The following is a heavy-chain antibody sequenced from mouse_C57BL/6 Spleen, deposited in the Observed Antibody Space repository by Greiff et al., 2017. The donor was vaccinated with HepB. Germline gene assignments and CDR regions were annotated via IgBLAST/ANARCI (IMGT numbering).Heavy chain of an antibody. CDR2: ISYSGSA. J-gene: IGHJ1*03. CDR3: ARRYRNYDWYFDV. D-gene: IGHD2-1*01. CDR1: GYSITSDY. Sequence: EVKLQESGPGLAKPSQTLSLTCSVTGYSITSDYWNWIRKFPGNKLEYMGYISYSGSAYYNPSPKNRISITRNTSKNQYYLQLNSVTTEDTATYYCARRYRNYDWYFDVWGTGTTVTVSS. V-gene: IGHV3-8*01.